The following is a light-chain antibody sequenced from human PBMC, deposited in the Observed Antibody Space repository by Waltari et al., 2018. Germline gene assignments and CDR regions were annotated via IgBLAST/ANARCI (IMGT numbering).Light chain of an antibody. CDR3: QQRSNWPIT. V-gene: IGKV3-11*01. Sequence: IVLTPSPATLSLSPGERATLACSASQSVSYHLAWYQQRPGQAPRLLIYDASNRATGIPARFSGSGSGTDFTLTISSLEPEDFAVYYCQQRSNWPITFGQGTRLEIK. CDR1: QSVSYH. CDR2: DAS. J-gene: IGKJ5*01.